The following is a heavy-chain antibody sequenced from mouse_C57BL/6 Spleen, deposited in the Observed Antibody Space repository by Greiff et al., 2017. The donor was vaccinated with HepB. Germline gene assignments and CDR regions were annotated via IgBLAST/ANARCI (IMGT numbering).Heavy chain of an antibody. D-gene: IGHD1-1*01. CDR1: GYAFSSSW. CDR3: VGSSYSYWYFDV. V-gene: IGHV1-82*01. Sequence: QVQLQQSGPELVKPGASVKISCKASGYAFSSSWMNWVKQRPGKGLEWIGRIYPGDGDTNYNGKFKGKATLTADKSSSTAYMQLSSLTSEDSAVYFCVGSSYSYWYFDVWGTGTTVTVSS. J-gene: IGHJ1*03. CDR2: IYPGDGDT.